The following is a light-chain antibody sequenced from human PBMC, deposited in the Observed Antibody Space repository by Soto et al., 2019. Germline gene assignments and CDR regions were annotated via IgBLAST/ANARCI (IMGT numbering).Light chain of an antibody. Sequence: DIVMTQFPLSLPVTPGEPASISCPSSQSLLNSNGNSYLDWYLQKPGQSPQLLIHLGSKRASGVPDRCSASGSGTSFTLKISRVEAEDVGVYYCMQALRNPWTFGQGTKVEIK. J-gene: IGKJ1*01. V-gene: IGKV2-28*01. CDR3: MQALRNPWT. CDR1: QSLLNSNGNSY. CDR2: LGS.